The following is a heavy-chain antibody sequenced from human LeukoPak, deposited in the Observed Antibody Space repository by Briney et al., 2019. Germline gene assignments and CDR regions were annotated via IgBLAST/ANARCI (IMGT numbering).Heavy chain of an antibody. J-gene: IGHJ4*02. V-gene: IGHV3-30-3*01. CDR2: ISYDGSNK. D-gene: IGHD6-13*01. CDR3: AREVALVPDY. CDR1: GFTFSSYA. Sequence: QTGGSLRLSCAASGFTFSSYAMHWVRQAPGKGLEWVAVISYDGSNKYYADSVKGRFTFSRDNAKNSLYLQMNSLRAEDTAVYYCAREVALVPDYWGQGTLVTVSS.